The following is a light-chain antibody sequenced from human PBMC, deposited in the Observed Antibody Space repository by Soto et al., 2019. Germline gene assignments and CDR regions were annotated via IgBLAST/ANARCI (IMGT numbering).Light chain of an antibody. J-gene: IGKJ5*01. CDR1: QSVRSK. CDR2: DAS. Sequence: EIVMTQSPGTLSVSPGERPTLSCRASQSVRSKLAWYQQKPGQAPRLLIYDASTRATGIPARFSGSGSGTEFTLTISSLQSEDFAVYYCQQYNNWPPITFGQGTRLEIK. V-gene: IGKV3-15*01. CDR3: QQYNNWPPIT.